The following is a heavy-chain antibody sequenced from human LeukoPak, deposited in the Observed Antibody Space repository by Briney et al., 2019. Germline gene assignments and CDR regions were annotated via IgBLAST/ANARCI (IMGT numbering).Heavy chain of an antibody. J-gene: IGHJ4*02. Sequence: PSPSLSLTCTVAGGSISRYYWSWIRQPPGNGLEWIGYIYYTGSTNYNPSRKSRVTISVATSKNQYSLKLGSVTAADRAVYYCARRAVAGTIDYWGQGTLVTVFS. CDR1: GGSISRYY. CDR3: ARRAVAGTIDY. CDR2: IYYTGST. D-gene: IGHD6-19*01. V-gene: IGHV4-59*08.